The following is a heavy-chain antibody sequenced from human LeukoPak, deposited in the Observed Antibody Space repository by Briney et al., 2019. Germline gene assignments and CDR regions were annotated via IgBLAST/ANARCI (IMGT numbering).Heavy chain of an antibody. V-gene: IGHV4-30-2*01. CDR3: ARESRAGVFDY. Sequence: SETLSLTCAVSGGSFSSGGYSWSWIRQPPGKGLEWIGYIYHSGSTYYNPSLKSRVTISVDRSKNQFSLKLSSVTAADTAVYYCARESRAGVFDYWGQGTLVTVSS. CDR2: IYHSGST. CDR1: GGSFSSGGYS. D-gene: IGHD3-10*01. J-gene: IGHJ4*02.